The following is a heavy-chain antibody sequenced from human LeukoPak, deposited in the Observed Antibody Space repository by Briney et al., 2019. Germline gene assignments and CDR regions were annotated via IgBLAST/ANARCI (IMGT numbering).Heavy chain of an antibody. CDR3: ARDRVGYTYDAFDI. J-gene: IGHJ3*02. Sequence: PGGSLRLSCAASGFTFDDYAMHWVRQAPGKGLEWVSLISGDGGSTYYADSVKGRFTISRDNSKNSLYLQMNSLRAEDTAVYFCARDRVGYTYDAFDIWGQGTMVTVSS. V-gene: IGHV3-43*02. D-gene: IGHD5-12*01. CDR2: ISGDGGST. CDR1: GFTFDDYA.